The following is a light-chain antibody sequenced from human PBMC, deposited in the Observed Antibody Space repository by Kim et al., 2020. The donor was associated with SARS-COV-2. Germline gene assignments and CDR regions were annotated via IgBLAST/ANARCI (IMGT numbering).Light chain of an antibody. CDR2: RNN. CDR3: AAWDDSLRVV. J-gene: IGLJ2*01. CDR1: SSNIGRKY. Sequence: PGQRDTISCSGGSSNIGRKYVYWGQQLQGTAPKLLIYRNNQRPSGVPDRFSGSKSGTSASLAISGLRSEDEADYYCAAWDDSLRVVFGGGTQLTVL. V-gene: IGLV1-47*01.